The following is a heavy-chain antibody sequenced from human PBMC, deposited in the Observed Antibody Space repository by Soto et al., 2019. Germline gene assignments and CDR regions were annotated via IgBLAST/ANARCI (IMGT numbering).Heavy chain of an antibody. CDR1: GGSISSGDYY. CDR3: ARTICMTTGGGADY. J-gene: IGHJ4*02. V-gene: IGHV4-30-4*01. CDR2: IYYSGST. D-gene: IGHD4-17*01. Sequence: QVQLQESGPGLVKPSQTLSLTCTVSGGSISSGDYYWSWIRQPPGKGLEWIGYIYYSGSTYYNPSLKSRFTISVDTSKTQFSLKRISVPAADTPVYYWARTICMTTGGGADYWGQGTLVTVSS.